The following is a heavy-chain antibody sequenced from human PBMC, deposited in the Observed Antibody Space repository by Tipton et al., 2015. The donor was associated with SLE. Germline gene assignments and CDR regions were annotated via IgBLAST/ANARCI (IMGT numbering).Heavy chain of an antibody. V-gene: IGHV3-23*01. CDR1: GFTFSRHD. CDR3: ARDLTGEKDS. CDR2: ISGSGTRA. D-gene: IGHD3-16*01. Sequence: SLRLSCAASGFTFSRHDMSWVRQAPGKGLEWVSAISGSGTRAYYADPVRGRFTISRDNSKNTMYLQMDSLRAEDTAVYYCARDLTGEKDSWGQGTLLTVAS. J-gene: IGHJ5*02.